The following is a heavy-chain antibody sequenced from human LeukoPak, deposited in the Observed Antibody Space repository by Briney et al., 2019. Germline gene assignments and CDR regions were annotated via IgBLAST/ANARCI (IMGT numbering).Heavy chain of an antibody. D-gene: IGHD2-15*01. CDR3: ARGAPYCSGGSCYSGWFDP. Sequence: SDTLSLTCAVYGGSFSGYYWSWIRQPPGKGLEWIGEINHSGSTNYNPSLKSRVTISVDTSKNQFSLKLSSVTAADTAVYYCARGAPYCSGGSCYSGWFDPWGQGTLVTVSS. CDR1: GGSFSGYY. V-gene: IGHV4-34*01. J-gene: IGHJ5*02. CDR2: INHSGST.